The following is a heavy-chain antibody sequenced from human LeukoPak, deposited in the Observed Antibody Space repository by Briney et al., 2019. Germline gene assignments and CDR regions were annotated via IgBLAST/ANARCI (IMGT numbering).Heavy chain of an antibody. CDR3: SLGYCSGGSCYSWFDP. J-gene: IGHJ5*02. CDR1: GYTFTGYY. CDR2: INPNSGGT. Sequence: ASVKVSCKASGYTFTGYYMHWVRQAPGQGLEWMGWINPNSGGTNYAQKFQGRVTMTRDTSISTAYMELSRLRSDDTAVYYCSLGYCSGGSCYSWFDPWGQGTLATVSS. V-gene: IGHV1-2*02. D-gene: IGHD2-15*01.